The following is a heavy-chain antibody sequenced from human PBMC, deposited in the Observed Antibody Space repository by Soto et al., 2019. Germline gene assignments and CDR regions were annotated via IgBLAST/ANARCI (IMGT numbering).Heavy chain of an antibody. CDR1: GDTFSFYS. V-gene: IGHV1-69*04. CDR3: ATSYGSGYRAFDY. Sequence: QVQLVQSGAEVKRPGSSVKVSCKASGDTFSFYSINWVRQAPGLGLEWMGRVNPILSMSNYAQRFQGRVTMTAEKSTSTVYMELSGLRSEDTAMYYCATSYGSGYRAFDYWGQGVLVTVSS. D-gene: IGHD3-10*01. CDR2: VNPILSMS. J-gene: IGHJ4*02.